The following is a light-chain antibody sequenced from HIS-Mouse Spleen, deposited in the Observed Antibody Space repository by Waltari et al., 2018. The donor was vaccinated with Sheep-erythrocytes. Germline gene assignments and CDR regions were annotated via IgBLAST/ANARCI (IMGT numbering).Light chain of an antibody. Sequence: QSALTQPRSVAGSPGQPVTFSCTGTTSDVGGYNYVSWYQQRPGKAPKLMIYDVSKRPSGVPDRFAGSKSGNTASLTISGLQAEDEADYYCCSYAGSYNHVFATGTKVTVL. CDR3: CSYAGSYNHV. CDR1: TSDVGGYNY. V-gene: IGLV2-11*01. J-gene: IGLJ1*01. CDR2: DVS.